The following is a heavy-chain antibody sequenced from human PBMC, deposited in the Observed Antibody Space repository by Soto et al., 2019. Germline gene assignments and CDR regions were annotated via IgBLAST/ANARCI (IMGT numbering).Heavy chain of an antibody. CDR3: ARDRGFEVDTAMVTLYYGMDV. J-gene: IGHJ6*02. Sequence: QVQLVQSGAEVKKPGCSVKVSCKASGGTFSSYTIIWVRQAPGQGLEWMGRIIPILGIANYAQKFQGRVTITADKSTSTAYMELSSLRSEDTAVYYCARDRGFEVDTAMVTLYYGMDVWGQGTTVTVSS. D-gene: IGHD5-18*01. CDR2: IIPILGIA. V-gene: IGHV1-69*08. CDR1: GGTFSSYT.